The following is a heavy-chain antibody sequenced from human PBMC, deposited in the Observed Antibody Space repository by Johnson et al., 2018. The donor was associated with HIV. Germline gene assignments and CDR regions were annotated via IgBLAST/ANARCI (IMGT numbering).Heavy chain of an antibody. CDR3: AKESKWESRTPHAFDL. CDR1: AFNFNTYG. CDR2: IRYDGSSK. V-gene: IGHV3-30*02. J-gene: IGHJ3*01. Sequence: QLVESGGGVVQPGGSLRLSCAASAFNFNTYGMDWVRQAPGKGLEWVAFIRYDGSSKYYADSVKGRFTVSRDNSKNTLYLQMKSLRPEDTAVYYCAKESKWESRTPHAFDLWGQGTMVTVSS. D-gene: IGHD1-26*01.